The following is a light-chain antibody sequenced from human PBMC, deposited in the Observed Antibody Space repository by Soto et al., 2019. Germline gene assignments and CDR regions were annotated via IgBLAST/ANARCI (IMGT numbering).Light chain of an antibody. Sequence: QSVLTQPASVSGSPGQSITISCTGTSSDVGGYNYVSWYQQHPGTAPKLMIYDVSNRPSGVSNRFSGSKSGNTASLTISGLQSEDEADYYRSSYTSSSTYVFGTGTKVTLL. CDR2: DVS. CDR3: SSYTSSSTYV. V-gene: IGLV2-14*03. CDR1: SSDVGGYNY. J-gene: IGLJ1*01.